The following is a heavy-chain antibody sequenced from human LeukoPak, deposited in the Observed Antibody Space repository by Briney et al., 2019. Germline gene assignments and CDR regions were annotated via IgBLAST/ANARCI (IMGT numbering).Heavy chain of an antibody. CDR3: ARDPADTAIHNDAFDI. D-gene: IGHD5-18*01. CDR2: IYYSGST. J-gene: IGHJ3*02. CDR1: GGSISSGGYY. Sequence: SETLSLTCTVSGGSISSGGYYWSWIRQHPGKGLEWIGYIYYSGSTYYNPSLKSRVTISVDTSKNQFSLKLSSVTAADTAVYYCARDPADTAIHNDAFDIWGQGTMVTVSS. V-gene: IGHV4-31*03.